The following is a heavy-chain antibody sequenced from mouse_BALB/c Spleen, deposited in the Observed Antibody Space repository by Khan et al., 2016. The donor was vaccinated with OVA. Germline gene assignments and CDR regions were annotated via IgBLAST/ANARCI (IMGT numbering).Heavy chain of an antibody. Sequence: EVQLQESGPGLVKPSQSLSLTCTVTGYSITSNYAWNWIRQFPGNKLGWMGYISYSGSTNYNPSLKSRISITRDTSKNQFFLQLNSVTTEDTATYECARGNYDGYAMDYWGQGTSITVSS. CDR1: GYSITSNYA. J-gene: IGHJ4*01. D-gene: IGHD2-4*01. CDR3: ARGNYDGYAMDY. CDR2: ISYSGST. V-gene: IGHV3-2*02.